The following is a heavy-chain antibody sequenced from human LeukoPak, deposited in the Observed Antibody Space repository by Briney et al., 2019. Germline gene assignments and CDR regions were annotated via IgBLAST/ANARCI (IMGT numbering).Heavy chain of an antibody. CDR3: ARDIPPMVRGVGSDY. V-gene: IGHV4-38-2*02. CDR2: IYHSGST. CDR1: GYSVNSGYY. D-gene: IGHD3-10*01. Sequence: SETLSLTCTVSGYSVNSGYYWGWIRQPPGKGLEWIGSIYHSGSTYYNPSLKSRVTVSVDTSKNQFSLKLTSVTAADTAVYYCARDIPPMVRGVGSDYWGQGTLVTVSS. J-gene: IGHJ4*02.